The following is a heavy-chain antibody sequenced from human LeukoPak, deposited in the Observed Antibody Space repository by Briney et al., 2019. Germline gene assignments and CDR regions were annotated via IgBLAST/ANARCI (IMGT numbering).Heavy chain of an antibody. CDR3: ARRGYGSGHYYYPN. CDR1: GYSFTNHY. Sequence: GESLKISCKGSGYSFTNHYIGWVRLMPGKGLGWMGIIYPGDSDTRYSPSIQSQVTISADKSTSTAYLQWSSLKASDTAMYYCARRGYGSGHYYYPNWGQGTLVTVSS. V-gene: IGHV5-51*01. D-gene: IGHD3-10*01. CDR2: IYPGDSDT. J-gene: IGHJ4*02.